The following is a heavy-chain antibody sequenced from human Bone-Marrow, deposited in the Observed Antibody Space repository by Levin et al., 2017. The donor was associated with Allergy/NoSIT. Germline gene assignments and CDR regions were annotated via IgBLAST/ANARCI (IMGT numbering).Heavy chain of an antibody. Sequence: GGSLRLSCKASGGTFINYAFHWVRQARGQGLEWVGGLIPVLGTVDYAQKFEGRVTISADESTTTVYMELSGLRSDDTAMYYCARIPRLAVTGVFDVWGQGTMVTVSA. CDR2: LIPVLGTV. D-gene: IGHD2-8*02. V-gene: IGHV1-69*01. CDR3: ARIPRLAVTGVFDV. J-gene: IGHJ3*01. CDR1: GGTFINYA.